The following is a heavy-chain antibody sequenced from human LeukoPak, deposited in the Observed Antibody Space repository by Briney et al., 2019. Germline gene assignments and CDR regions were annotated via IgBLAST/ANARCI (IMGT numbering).Heavy chain of an antibody. CDR2: IYYSGST. D-gene: IGHD3-10*01. V-gene: IGHV4-59*12. Sequence: YPSETLSLTCTVSGGSISSYYWSWIRQPPGKGLEWIGYIYYSGSTNYNPSLKSRVTISVDTSKNQFSLKLSSVTAADTAVYYCARAASITILYYFDYWGQGTLVTVSS. CDR1: GGSISSYY. CDR3: ARAASITILYYFDY. J-gene: IGHJ4*02.